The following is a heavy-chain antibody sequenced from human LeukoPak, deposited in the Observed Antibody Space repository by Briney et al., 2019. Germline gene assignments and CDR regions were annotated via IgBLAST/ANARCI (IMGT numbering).Heavy chain of an antibody. CDR1: GFTFNNYA. CDR3: ARWLDY. Sequence: GGSLRLSCAASGFTFNNYAMTWVRQAPGKGLEWVSTISGSDGSTYYTDSVKGRFTISRDNSKNTVYLQMNSLRAEDTAVYYCARWLDYWGQGTLVTVSS. D-gene: IGHD5-18*01. V-gene: IGHV3-23*01. CDR2: ISGSDGST. J-gene: IGHJ4*02.